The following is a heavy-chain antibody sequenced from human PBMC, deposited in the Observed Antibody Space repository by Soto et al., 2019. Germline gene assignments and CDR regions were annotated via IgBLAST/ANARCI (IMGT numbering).Heavy chain of an antibody. V-gene: IGHV1-69*14. CDR2: IIPIFPTA. D-gene: IGHD3-3*01. J-gene: IGHJ6*01. CDR3: AIRTWVFGVVAMGGLDV. Sequence: QVQLVQSGAELKKPGSSVRVSCQASGGTFSSYSVNWVRQAPGQGLEWMGGIIPIFPTADHAQRFQGRVTIPADKSTNPAYRGLSSLRSDDTAVYYCAIRTWVFGVVAMGGLDVWGQGTTVTVSS. CDR1: GGTFSSYS.